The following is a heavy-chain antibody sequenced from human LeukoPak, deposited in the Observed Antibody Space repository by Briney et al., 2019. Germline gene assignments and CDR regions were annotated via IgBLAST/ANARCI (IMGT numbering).Heavy chain of an antibody. Sequence: PGGSLRLSCVASGLTFSGQWLNWVRQAPGQGLEWVANTKHDGREKYYVDSVKGRFTISRDDGQNSLSLHMNSVRAEDTAIYYCGYTNNFYHWGQGALVVVSA. D-gene: IGHD3-16*02. CDR2: TKHDGREK. J-gene: IGHJ4*02. CDR3: GYTNNFYH. CDR1: GLTFSGQW. V-gene: IGHV3-7*01.